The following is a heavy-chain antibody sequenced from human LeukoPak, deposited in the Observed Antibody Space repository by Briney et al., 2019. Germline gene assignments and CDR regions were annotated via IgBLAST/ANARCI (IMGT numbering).Heavy chain of an antibody. V-gene: IGHV4-59*12. CDR1: GGSINNYY. CDR3: AREDSYYYDSSGYSGWFDP. CDR2: IYYSGST. Sequence: SETLSLTCTVSGGSINNYYWSWIRQPPGKGLEWIGYIYYSGSTNYNPSLKSRVTISVDTSKNQFSLKLSSVTAADTAVYYCAREDSYYYDSSGYSGWFDPWGQGTLVTVSS. D-gene: IGHD3-22*01. J-gene: IGHJ5*02.